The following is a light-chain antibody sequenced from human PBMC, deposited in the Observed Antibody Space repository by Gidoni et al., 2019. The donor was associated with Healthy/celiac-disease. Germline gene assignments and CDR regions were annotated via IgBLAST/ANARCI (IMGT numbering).Light chain of an antibody. CDR2: DAS. CDR1: QSVSSY. J-gene: IGKJ3*01. CDR3: QQRSNWLFT. V-gene: IGKV3-11*01. Sequence: EIVLTQSPATLSLSPGERATLSCRASQSVSSYLAWYQQKPGQAPRLLIYDASNRATGIPARFSGSWSGTDFTLTISSLEPEDFAVYYCQQRSNWLFTFXPXTKVDIK.